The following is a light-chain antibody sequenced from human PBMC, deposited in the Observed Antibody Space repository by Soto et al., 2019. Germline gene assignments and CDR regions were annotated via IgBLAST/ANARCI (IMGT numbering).Light chain of an antibody. J-gene: IGLJ1*01. CDR2: YNS. CDR3: AAWDGSQGGV. Sequence: QSVLTQPPSASGTPGQRVTISCSGSSSNIGSNAVHWYQQLPGTAPKVLIYYNSQRPSGVPDRFSGSKSGTSASLAISGLQSEDEADYYCAAWDGSQGGVFGTGTKLTVL. CDR1: SSNIGSNA. V-gene: IGLV1-44*01.